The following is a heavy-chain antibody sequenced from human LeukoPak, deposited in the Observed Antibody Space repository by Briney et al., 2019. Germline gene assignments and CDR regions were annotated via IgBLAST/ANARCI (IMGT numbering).Heavy chain of an antibody. V-gene: IGHV3-7*01. D-gene: IGHD1-26*01. CDR1: GFTFSNSW. J-gene: IGHJ4*02. CDR2: IKQDGSTK. CDR3: ARDTDGSLDY. Sequence: GGSLRLSCAASGFTFSNSWMAWVRQAPGKRLEWVANIKQDGSTKHYADSLKGRFTISRDNPKNSVYVQMNSLRADDTAVYYCARDTDGSLDYWGQGILVTVAS.